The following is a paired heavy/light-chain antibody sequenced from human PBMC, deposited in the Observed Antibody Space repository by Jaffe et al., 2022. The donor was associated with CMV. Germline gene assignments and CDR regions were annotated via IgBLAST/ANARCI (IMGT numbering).Heavy chain of an antibody. CDR2: FDPEDSET. CDR1: GYTLNELS. CDR3: ATDPGYCSSSNCYIH. V-gene: IGHV1-24*01. J-gene: IGHJ4*02. D-gene: IGHD2-2*01. Sequence: QVQLVQSGAEVKKPGASVKVSCKVSGYTLNELSMHWVRQAPGKGLEWMGRFDPEDSETIYAQKFQDRVTMTGDTPTDTAYLEVSSLRSDDTAVYYCATDPGYCSSSNCYIHWGQGTLVTVSS.
Light chain of an antibody. J-gene: IGLJ1*01. V-gene: IGLV1-51*01. CDR1: SSNF. Sequence: QSVLTQPPSVSAAPGQKVTISCSGSSSNFVSWYRQLPGTAPKLLIYDNNKRASGISDRFSGSKSGTSATLGITGLQTGDEAEYYCGTWTNSLSPFYVFGTGTKVTVL. CDR2: DNN. CDR3: GTWTNSLSPFYV.